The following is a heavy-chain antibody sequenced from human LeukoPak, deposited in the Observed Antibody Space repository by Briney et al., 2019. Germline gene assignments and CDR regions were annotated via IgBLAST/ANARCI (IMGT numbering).Heavy chain of an antibody. D-gene: IGHD1-7*01. CDR2: ISSSSSYI. CDR1: GFTFSSYS. CDR3: ARDASITGTRGALDY. J-gene: IGHJ4*02. Sequence: GGSLRLSCAASGFTFSSYSMNWVRQAPGKGLEWVSSISSSSSYIYYADSVKGRFTISRDNAKNSLYLQMNSLRAEDTAVYYCARDASITGTRGALDYWGQGTLVTVSS. V-gene: IGHV3-21*01.